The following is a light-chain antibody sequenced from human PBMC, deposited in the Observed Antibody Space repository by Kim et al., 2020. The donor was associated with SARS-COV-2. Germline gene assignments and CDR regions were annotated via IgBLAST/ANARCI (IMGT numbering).Light chain of an antibody. V-gene: IGKV3D-11*01. CDR1: QGVSSY. CDR3: QQRSNWHQT. CDR2: DAS. Sequence: EIVLTQSPATLSLSPGERATLSCRASQGVSSYLAWYQQKPGQAPRLLIYDASNRATGIPARFSGSGPGTDFTLTISSLEPEDFAVYYCQQRSNWHQTFGQGTKLEI. J-gene: IGKJ2*01.